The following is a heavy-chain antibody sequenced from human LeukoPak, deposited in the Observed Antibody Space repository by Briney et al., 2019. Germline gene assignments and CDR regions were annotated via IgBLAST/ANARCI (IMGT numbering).Heavy chain of an antibody. J-gene: IGHJ4*02. V-gene: IGHV1-8*01. D-gene: IGHD6-6*01. CDR2: MNPNSGNT. CDR1: GYTFISYD. Sequence: GASVKVSCKASGYTFISYDINWVRQATGQGLEWMGWMNPNSGNTGYAQKFQGRVTMTRNTSISTAYMELSSLRSEDTAVYYCARDVTEYSSSGGGYWGQGTLVTVSS. CDR3: ARDVTEYSSSGGGY.